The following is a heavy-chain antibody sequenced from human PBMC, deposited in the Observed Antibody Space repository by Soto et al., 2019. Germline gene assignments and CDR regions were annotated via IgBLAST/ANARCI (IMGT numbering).Heavy chain of an antibody. J-gene: IGHJ5*02. V-gene: IGHV3-33*01. CDR1: GFTFSSYG. D-gene: IGHD4-17*01. Sequence: QVQLVESGGGVVQPGRSLRLSCAASGFTFSSYGMHWVRQAPGKGLEWVAVIWYDGSNKYYADPVKGRFTISRDNSKNTLYLQMNSLRAEDTAVYYCAREGGYGDSNWFDPWGQGTLVTVSS. CDR3: AREGGYGDSNWFDP. CDR2: IWYDGSNK.